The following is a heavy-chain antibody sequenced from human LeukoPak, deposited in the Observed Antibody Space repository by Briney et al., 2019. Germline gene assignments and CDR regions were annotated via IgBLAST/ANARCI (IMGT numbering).Heavy chain of an antibody. D-gene: IGHD3-10*01. CDR1: GGSISSYY. J-gene: IGHJ4*02. V-gene: IGHV4-59*01. Sequence: TSETLSLTCTVSGGSISSYYCSWIGQPPGKGLEWIGYIYYSGSTNYNPSLKSRVTISVDTSKNQFSLKLSSVTAADTAVYYCARGSPQSLWFGEDPLGSFDYWGQGTLVTVSS. CDR3: ARGSPQSLWFGEDPLGSFDY. CDR2: IYYSGST.